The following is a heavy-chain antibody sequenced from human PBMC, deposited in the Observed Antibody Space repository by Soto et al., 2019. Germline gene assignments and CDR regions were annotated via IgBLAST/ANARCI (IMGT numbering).Heavy chain of an antibody. CDR1: GGSISGGGGYY. CDR3: ARRASSGRDPFYFDY. CDR2: IYYSGST. J-gene: IGHJ4*02. D-gene: IGHD6-6*01. Sequence: QVHLQESGPGLVKASQTLSLTCTVSGGSISGGGGYYWSWIRQHPGKGLEWIGYIYYSGSTYYNPSLKSRATISVGTSENQFSLKLSSVTAADTAVYYCARRASSGRDPFYFDYWGQGTLVADSS. V-gene: IGHV4-31*03.